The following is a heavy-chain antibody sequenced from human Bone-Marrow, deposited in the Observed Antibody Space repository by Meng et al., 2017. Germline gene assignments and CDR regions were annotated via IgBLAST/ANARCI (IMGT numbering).Heavy chain of an antibody. V-gene: IGHV1-2*06. CDR2: INPKSGDT. D-gene: IGHD6-25*01. J-gene: IGHJ4*02. CDR3: ARDEDISAAGKLFGDY. Sequence: QGQLVESGAEVKKPGASVKVSCKPSEYNFPDYYIHWVRRAPGQGLEWMGRINPKSGDTHYAQKFQARVTMTGDTSISTAYMELSGLRSDDTAMYYCARDEDISAAGKLFGDYWGQGTLVTVSS. CDR1: EYNFPDYY.